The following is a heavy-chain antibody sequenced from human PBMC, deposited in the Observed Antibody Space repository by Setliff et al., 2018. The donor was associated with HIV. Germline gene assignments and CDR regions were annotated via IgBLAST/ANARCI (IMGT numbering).Heavy chain of an antibody. V-gene: IGHV4-4*07. CDR3: GRDGDGYNYNYYYGMDV. CDR1: GGSISSYY. Sequence: SETLSLTCTVSGGSISSYYWNWIRQPAGKGLEWIGHIYPSGSTNYNPSLKSRVTMSVDTSKSQFSLKLTSVTAADTAVYYCGRDGDGYNYNYYYGMDVWGQGTLVTVSS. D-gene: IGHD5-12*01. J-gene: IGHJ6*02. CDR2: IYPSGST.